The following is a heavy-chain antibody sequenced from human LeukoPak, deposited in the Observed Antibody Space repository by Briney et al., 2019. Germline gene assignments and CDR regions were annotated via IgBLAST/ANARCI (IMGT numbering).Heavy chain of an antibody. CDR2: INQDGTEK. D-gene: IGHD3-10*01. Sequence: GGSLRLSCEASEFIFSKYWMSWVRQAPEKGLEWVARINQDGTEKYSADSVKGRFTISRDNSKNTLYLQMNSLRVEDTAVYYCAKGHGLSGLRRYYFDYWGQGTLVTVSS. J-gene: IGHJ4*02. V-gene: IGHV3-7*02. CDR3: AKGHGLSGLRRYYFDY. CDR1: EFIFSKYW.